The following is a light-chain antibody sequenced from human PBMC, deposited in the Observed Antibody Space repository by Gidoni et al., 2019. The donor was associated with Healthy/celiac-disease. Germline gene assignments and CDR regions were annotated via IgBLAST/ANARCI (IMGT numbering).Light chain of an antibody. CDR3: QRYGSSPPLT. CDR1: QSVSSRY. V-gene: IGKV3-20*01. Sequence: EIVLTQSPGTLSLSPVERATLSCRASQSVSSRYLAWYQQKPGQAPRLLIYGASSRATGIPDSFSGSGSGTDFTLTISRLEPEDFAVYYCQRYGSSPPLTFGGGTKVEIK. J-gene: IGKJ4*01. CDR2: GAS.